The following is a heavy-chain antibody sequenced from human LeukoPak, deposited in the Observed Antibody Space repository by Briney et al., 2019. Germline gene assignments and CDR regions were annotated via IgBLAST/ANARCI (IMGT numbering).Heavy chain of an antibody. V-gene: IGHV5-51*01. Sequence: GESLKISCTGSGYSFTNYWIGWVRPMPRKGLEWMGIIYPGDSDTRYRPSFQGQVTISADKSISTAYLQWSSLKASDTAMYYCAHGDNWNYWGQGTLVTVSS. D-gene: IGHD1-20*01. J-gene: IGHJ4*02. CDR2: IYPGDSDT. CDR1: GYSFTNYW. CDR3: AHGDNWNY.